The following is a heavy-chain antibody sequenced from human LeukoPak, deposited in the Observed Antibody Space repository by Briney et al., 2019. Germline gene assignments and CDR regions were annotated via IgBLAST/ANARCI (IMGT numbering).Heavy chain of an antibody. V-gene: IGHV3-30*07. CDR2: ISYDGGKE. Sequence: GPSLRLSCAASGFTFNSYAMHWVRQAPGKGLEWVAVISYDGGKEYYADSVKGRFTISRDNSKNTLYLQMNSLRAEDTAVYYCAKGTVVVPAAGGSFDYWGQGTLVTVSS. CDR3: AKGTVVVPAAGGSFDY. D-gene: IGHD2-2*01. CDR1: GFTFNSYA. J-gene: IGHJ4*02.